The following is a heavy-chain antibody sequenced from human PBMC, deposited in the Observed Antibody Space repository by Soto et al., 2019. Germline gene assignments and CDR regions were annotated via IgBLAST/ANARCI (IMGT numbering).Heavy chain of an antibody. CDR2: ISYDGSNK. Sequence: GGSLRLSCVASGFTFSSYGMHWVRQAPGKGLEWVAVISYDGSNKYYADSVKGRFTISRDNSKNTLYLQMNSLRAEDTAVYYCAKGDEYQLLEGADYGMDVWGQGTTVTVSS. J-gene: IGHJ6*02. CDR3: AKGDEYQLLEGADYGMDV. D-gene: IGHD2-2*01. V-gene: IGHV3-30*18. CDR1: GFTFSSYG.